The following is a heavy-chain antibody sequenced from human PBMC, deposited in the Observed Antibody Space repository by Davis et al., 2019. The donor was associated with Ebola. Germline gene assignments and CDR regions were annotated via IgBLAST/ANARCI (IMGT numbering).Heavy chain of an antibody. V-gene: IGHV3-15*07. CDR3: SRGGAVKFDY. Sequence: GGSLRLSCAASGFTVSSAWINWVRQAPGKGLEWVGRIKSEADGGTTDYAVPVKGRFTISRDNSKNTLYLQMNSLRDEDTALYYCSRGGAVKFDYWGQGTLVTISS. J-gene: IGHJ4*02. D-gene: IGHD4-17*01. CDR2: IKSEADGGTT. CDR1: GFTVSSAW.